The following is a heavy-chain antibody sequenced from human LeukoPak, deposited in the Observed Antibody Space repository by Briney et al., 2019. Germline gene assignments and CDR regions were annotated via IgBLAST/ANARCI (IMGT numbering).Heavy chain of an antibody. CDR2: ISAYNGNT. V-gene: IGHV1-18*01. CDR3: AREVDTQGGGWFDP. CDR1: GYTFTSYG. Sequence: VASVKVSCKASGYTFTSYGISWVRQAPGQGLEWMGWISAYNGNTNYAQKLQGRVTMTTDTSTSTAYMELRSLRPDDTAVYYCAREVDTQGGGWFDPWGQGTLVTVSS. J-gene: IGHJ5*02. D-gene: IGHD2-15*01.